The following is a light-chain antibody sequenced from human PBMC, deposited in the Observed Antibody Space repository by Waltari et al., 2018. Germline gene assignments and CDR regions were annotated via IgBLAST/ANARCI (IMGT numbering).Light chain of an antibody. CDR2: DAS. CDR1: QSASTN. CDR3: QQYNNWLYT. J-gene: IGKJ2*01. Sequence: ERVMTQSPATLSVSPGETATLSCRASQSASTNLAWYQQKAGQAPRLLIYDASIRATGVLARFSGSGAGTEFTLTITGLQSEDFAVYYCQQYNNWLYTFGQGTKLEIK. V-gene: IGKV3-15*01.